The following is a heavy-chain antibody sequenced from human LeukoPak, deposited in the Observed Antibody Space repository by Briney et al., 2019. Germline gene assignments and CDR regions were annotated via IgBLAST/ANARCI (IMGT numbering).Heavy chain of an antibody. CDR1: GFTFSGSA. D-gene: IGHD4-17*01. Sequence: GGSLRLSCAAPGFTFSGSAMHWVRQASGKGLEWVGRIRSKANSYATAYAASVKGRFTISRDDSKNTAYLKMNSLKTEDTAVYYCTRTTVTTSDYWGQGTLVTVSS. CDR2: IRSKANSYAT. J-gene: IGHJ4*02. V-gene: IGHV3-73*01. CDR3: TRTTVTTSDY.